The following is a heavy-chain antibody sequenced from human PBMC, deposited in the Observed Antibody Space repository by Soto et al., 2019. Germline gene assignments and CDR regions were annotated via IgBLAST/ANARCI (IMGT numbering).Heavy chain of an antibody. J-gene: IGHJ4*02. CDR3: ARGAGLDYGDPPYSFDY. V-gene: IGHV3-30-3*01. CDR1: GFTFSSYA. D-gene: IGHD4-17*01. Sequence: QVQLVESGGGVVQPGRSLRLSCAASGFTFSSYAMHWVRQAPGKGLEWVAVISYDGSNKYYADSVKGRFTISRDNSKNTLYLQMHSLRAEDTAVYYCARGAGLDYGDPPYSFDYWGQGTLVTVSS. CDR2: ISYDGSNK.